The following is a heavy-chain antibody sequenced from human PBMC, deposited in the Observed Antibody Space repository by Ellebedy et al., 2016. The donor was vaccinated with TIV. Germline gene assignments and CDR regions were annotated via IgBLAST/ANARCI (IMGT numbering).Heavy chain of an antibody. V-gene: IGHV3-7*03. CDR2: INQDGSEK. CDR1: GLKLRKDW. Sequence: PGGSLRLSCKASGLKLRKDWMTCVRPAPGRRPEWVAHINQDGSEKFYVDSVKGRFTISRDNAQNSLSLQMTGLTVEDTAVYYCARGHFGLDTWGPGATVIVSS. D-gene: IGHD2/OR15-2a*01. J-gene: IGHJ6*02. CDR3: ARGHFGLDT.